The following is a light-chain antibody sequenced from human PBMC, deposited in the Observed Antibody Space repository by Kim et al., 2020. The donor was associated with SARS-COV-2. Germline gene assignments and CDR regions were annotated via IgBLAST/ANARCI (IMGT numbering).Light chain of an antibody. J-gene: IGLJ2*01. CDR1: SLRSYY. CDR2: GKN. CDR3: NSRDSTDNVV. Sequence: SSELTQDSAVSVALGQTVRITCQGDSLRSYYATWYQQKPGQAPIVVIYGKNNRPSGIPDRFSGSSSGNTASLTITGTQAGDEADYYCNSRDSTDNVVFGGGTKLTAL. V-gene: IGLV3-19*01.